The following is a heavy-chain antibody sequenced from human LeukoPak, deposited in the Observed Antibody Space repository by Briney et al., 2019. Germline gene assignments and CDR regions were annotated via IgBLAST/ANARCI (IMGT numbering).Heavy chain of an antibody. CDR3: ATSWGPDTSAFRWGRDGMDV. D-gene: IGHD3-16*01. J-gene: IGHJ6*02. V-gene: IGHV3-23*01. CDR1: GLTFNNYA. CDR2: ISKSGDHT. Sequence: GGSLRLSCAVSGLTFNNYAMSWVRQAPGKGLEWVSAISKSGDHTYYAASAKGRFTIYRDDSKNTQYLQMNSLRAEDTAVYYCATSWGPDTSAFRWGRDGMDVWGQGTTVIVS.